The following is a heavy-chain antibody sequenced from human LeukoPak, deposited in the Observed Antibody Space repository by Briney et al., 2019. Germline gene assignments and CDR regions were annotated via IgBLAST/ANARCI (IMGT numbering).Heavy chain of an antibody. D-gene: IGHD2-2*01. V-gene: IGHV3-21*01. CDR1: GFTFSGCS. J-gene: IGHJ4*02. CDR3: ARENNRECSTSSCPRDY. CDR2: ISRTGDSI. Sequence: GGSLRLSCATSGFTFSGCSMNWFRQAPGKGLEWVAAISRTGDSITYADSVRGRFTISRDNAKDSLYLQMNSLRAEDTAVYFCARENNRECSTSSCPRDYWGQGTLVTVSS.